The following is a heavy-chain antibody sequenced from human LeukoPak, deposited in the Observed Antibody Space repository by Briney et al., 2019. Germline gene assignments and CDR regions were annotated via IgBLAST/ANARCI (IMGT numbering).Heavy chain of an antibody. CDR2: ISAYNGNT. CDR1: GYTFTSYG. J-gene: IGHJ3*02. CDR3: ARDPVGNYDYVWGSYRYKVGWTDAFDI. V-gene: IGHV1-18*01. Sequence: ASVKVSCKASGYTFTSYGISWVRQAPGQGLEWMGWISAYNGNTSYAQKLQGRVTMTTDTSTSTAYMELRSLRSDDTAVYYCARDPVGNYDYVWGSYRYKVGWTDAFDIWGQGTMVTVSS. D-gene: IGHD3-16*02.